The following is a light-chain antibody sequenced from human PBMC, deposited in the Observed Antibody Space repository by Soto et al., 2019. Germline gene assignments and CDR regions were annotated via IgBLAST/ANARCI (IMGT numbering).Light chain of an antibody. V-gene: IGLV2-14*01. CDR2: DVN. CDR3: SSYTSSSTYV. Sequence: QSALTQPASVSGYPGQSIAISCTGTSSDVGYYNYVSWYQQHPGKAPKVMIYDVNNRPSGVSDRFSGSKSGNTASLTISGLQAEDEADYYCSSYTSSSTYVFGTGTKLTVL. CDR1: SSDVGYYNY. J-gene: IGLJ1*01.